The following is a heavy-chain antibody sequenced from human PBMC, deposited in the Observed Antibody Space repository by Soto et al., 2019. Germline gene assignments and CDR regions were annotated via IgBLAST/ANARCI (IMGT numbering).Heavy chain of an antibody. CDR1: GFTFSSCS. CDR2: ISGSGGST. J-gene: IGHJ6*02. CDR3: AKGIPDTGGYYYYSMDV. V-gene: IGHV3-23*01. D-gene: IGHD5-18*01. Sequence: PGGSLRLSCAASGFTFSSCSMGWVRQAPGKGLDWVRVISGSGGSTCSADSVKGRCTISRDNSKNLLYLQMNSLRAEDTAVYYCAKGIPDTGGYYYYSMDVWGQGTAVTVSS.